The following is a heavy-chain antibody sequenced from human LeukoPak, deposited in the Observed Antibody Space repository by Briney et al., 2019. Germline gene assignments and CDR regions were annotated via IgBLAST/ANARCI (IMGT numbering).Heavy chain of an antibody. V-gene: IGHV3-66*04. D-gene: IGHD2-2*01. CDR3: ARHRGYCSSTSCYPYYFDY. CDR1: GFTVSSNY. CDR2: IYSGGST. J-gene: IGHJ4*02. Sequence: PGGSLILSCAASGFTVSSNYMSWVRQAPGKGLEWVSVIYSGGSTYYADSAKGRFTISRDNSKNTLYLQMNSLRAEDTAVYYCARHRGYCSSTSCYPYYFDYWGQGTLVTVSS.